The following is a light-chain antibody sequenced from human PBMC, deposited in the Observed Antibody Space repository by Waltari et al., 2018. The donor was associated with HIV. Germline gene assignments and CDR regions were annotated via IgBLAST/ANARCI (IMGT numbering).Light chain of an antibody. CDR2: AAS. J-gene: IGKJ2*01. Sequence: IHMTQSPSSLSASVGDRVTITCRASQSISSYLNWYQQKPGKAPKLLIYAASSLQSGVPSRFSGSGSGTDFTLTIISLQPEDFATYYCQQSYSIPYPFGQGTKLEIK. CDR1: QSISSY. V-gene: IGKV1-39*01. CDR3: QQSYSIPYP.